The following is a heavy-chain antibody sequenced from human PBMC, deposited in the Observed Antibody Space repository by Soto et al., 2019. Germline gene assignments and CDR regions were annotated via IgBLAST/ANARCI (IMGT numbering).Heavy chain of an antibody. V-gene: IGHV3-23*01. CDR2: VSARGGIT. CDR1: GFTFSEHA. D-gene: IGHD7-27*01. J-gene: IGHJ4*01. CDR3: AKTSARSFLNWDFDL. Sequence: VQLLESGGGLVQPGGSLRLSCAASGFTFSEHAISWVRQAPGKGLEWVSVVSARGGITYYTDSVKGRINISKDSSANTGYLQMNRLKSEDTAVYYCAKTSARSFLNWDFDLWGHGTLVTVS.